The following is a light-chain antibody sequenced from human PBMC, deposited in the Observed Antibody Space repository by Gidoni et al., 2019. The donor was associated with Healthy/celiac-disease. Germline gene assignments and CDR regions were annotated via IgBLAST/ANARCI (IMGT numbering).Light chain of an antibody. CDR3: QQYGSSQT. CDR2: GAS. V-gene: IGKV3-20*01. CDR1: RSVSSSY. J-gene: IGKJ1*01. Sequence: EIVLTQSPGTLSLSPGERATLSCRASRSVSSSYLAWYQQKPGQAPRLLIYGASSRATGIPDRFSGSGSGTDFTLTISRLEPEEFAVYYCQQYGSSQTFGQGTKVEIK.